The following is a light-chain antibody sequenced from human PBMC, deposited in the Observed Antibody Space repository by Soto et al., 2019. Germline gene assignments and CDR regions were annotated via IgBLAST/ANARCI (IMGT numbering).Light chain of an antibody. J-gene: IGLJ2*01. CDR1: SSDVGAYNY. CDR2: EVS. V-gene: IGLV2-8*01. CDR3: SSYAGSNNFVV. Sequence: SVLTQPPSASGSPGQSVTISCTGTSSDVGAYNYVSWYQQHPGKAPKLMIYEVSKRPSGVPDRFSGSKSGNTASLTVSGLQAEDEADYYCSSYAGSNNFVVFGGGTQLTVL.